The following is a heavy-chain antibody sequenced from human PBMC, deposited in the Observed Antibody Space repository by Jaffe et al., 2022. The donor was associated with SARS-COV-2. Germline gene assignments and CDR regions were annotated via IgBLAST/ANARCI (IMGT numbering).Heavy chain of an antibody. CDR3: ARGRGGYFDL. Sequence: EVQLVESGGGLVQPGGSLRLSCAASGFAFSSYDIHWVRQATGRSPEWVSCIGTEADTFYPGSVKGRFTISRENAKDSVYLQMNSLRVGDTGVYYCARGRGGYFDLWGRGTLVTVSS. CDR1: GFAFSSYD. CDR2: IGTEADT. V-gene: IGHV3-13*01. J-gene: IGHJ2*01.